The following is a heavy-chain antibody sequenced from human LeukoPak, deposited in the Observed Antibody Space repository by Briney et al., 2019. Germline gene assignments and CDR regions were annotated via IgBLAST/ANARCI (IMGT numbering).Heavy chain of an antibody. CDR2: ISDSGTT. J-gene: IGHJ4*02. Sequence: SETLSLTCTVSGGSISGYYWSWIRKPPGKGLECIGFISDSGTTNYNPSLKSRVTISLDTSKNQFSLEVTSVTAADTAVYYCARHGGSYTFDYWGQGTLVTVSS. V-gene: IGHV4-59*01. D-gene: IGHD1-26*01. CDR1: GGSISGYY. CDR3: ARHGGSYTFDY.